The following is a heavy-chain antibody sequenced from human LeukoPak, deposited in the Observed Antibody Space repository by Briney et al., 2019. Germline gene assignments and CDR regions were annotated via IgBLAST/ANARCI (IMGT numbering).Heavy chain of an antibody. CDR3: ASQTPRIYSGYDVDYYYGMDV. Sequence: ASVTVSCTASGYTFTSYRSNWVRQAPGQGLEWMGWISAYNCNTNYAQKLQGRVTMTTDTSTSTAYMELRRPRSDDTAVYYCASQTPRIYSGYDVDYYYGMDVWGQGTTVTVSS. J-gene: IGHJ6*02. CDR1: GYTFTSYR. CDR2: ISAYNCNT. D-gene: IGHD5-12*01. V-gene: IGHV1-18*01.